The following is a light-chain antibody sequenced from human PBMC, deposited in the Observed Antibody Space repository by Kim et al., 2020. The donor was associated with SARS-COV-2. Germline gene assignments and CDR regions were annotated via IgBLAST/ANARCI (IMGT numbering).Light chain of an antibody. Sequence: QSSTISCTGTKSDVGGYNFVSWYQQHPGKAPKLMIYAVSNRPSGVSNRYSGSKSGNTASLTISGLQAEDEADYYCISYTGGTTLVVFGGGTQLTVL. CDR3: ISYTGGTTLVV. V-gene: IGLV2-14*03. CDR1: KSDVGGYNF. J-gene: IGLJ2*01. CDR2: AVS.